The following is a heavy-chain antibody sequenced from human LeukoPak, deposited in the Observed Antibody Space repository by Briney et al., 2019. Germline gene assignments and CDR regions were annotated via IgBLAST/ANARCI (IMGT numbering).Heavy chain of an antibody. J-gene: IGHJ5*02. V-gene: IGHV3-21*01. Sequence: PGGSLRLSCTASGFTFSSHAMNWVRQAPGKGLEWVSSINKNGDFIKYADAVKGRFTMSRDNAKNSLFLQMNSLRAEDTAVYYCAGVPGGSGSYLWWFDPWGQGTLVTVSS. CDR2: INKNGDFI. CDR1: GFTFSSHA. CDR3: AGVPGGSGSYLWWFDP. D-gene: IGHD3-10*01.